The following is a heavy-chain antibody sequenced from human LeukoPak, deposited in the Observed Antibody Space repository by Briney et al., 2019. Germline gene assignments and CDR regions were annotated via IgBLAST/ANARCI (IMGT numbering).Heavy chain of an antibody. CDR1: GGSFSGYY. V-gene: IGHV4-34*01. CDR3: ARGRRHDFWSGYYHYYYMDV. CDR2: INHSGST. J-gene: IGHJ6*03. Sequence: SETLSLTCAVYGGSFSGYYWSWIRQPPGKGLEWIGEINHSGSTNYNPSLKSRVTVSVDTSKNQFSLKLSSVTAADTAVYYCARGRRHDFWSGYYHYYYMDVWGKGTTATVSS. D-gene: IGHD3-3*01.